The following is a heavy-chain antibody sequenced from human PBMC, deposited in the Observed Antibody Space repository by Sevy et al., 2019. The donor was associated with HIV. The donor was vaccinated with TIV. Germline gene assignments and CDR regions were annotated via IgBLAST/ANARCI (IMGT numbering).Heavy chain of an antibody. Sequence: ASVKVSCKASGYTFTDYYIHWVRQAPGQWLEWMGWINPKSGGTNYAQKFHGRVTMTRDTSISTAYMELSRLRSDDTAVYYCARVVEPAGIDPYYYGVDVWGPGATVTVSS. CDR2: INPKSGGT. V-gene: IGHV1-2*02. CDR3: ARVVEPAGIDPYYYGVDV. CDR1: GYTFTDYY. D-gene: IGHD2-2*02. J-gene: IGHJ6*02.